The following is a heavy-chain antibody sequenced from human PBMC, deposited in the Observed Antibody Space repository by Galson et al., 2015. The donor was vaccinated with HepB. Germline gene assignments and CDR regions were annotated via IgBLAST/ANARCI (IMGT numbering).Heavy chain of an antibody. CDR1: GFTFGDYA. CDR2: IRSKAYGGTT. J-gene: IGHJ6*02. Sequence: SLRLSCAASGFTFGDYAMSWFRQAPGKGLEWVGFIRSKAYGGTTEYAASVEGRFTISRDDSKSIAYLQMNSLKTEDTAVYYCTRDTGRGSSWYLYYYYGMDVWGQGTTVTVSS. D-gene: IGHD6-13*01. V-gene: IGHV3-49*03. CDR3: TRDTGRGSSWYLYYYYGMDV.